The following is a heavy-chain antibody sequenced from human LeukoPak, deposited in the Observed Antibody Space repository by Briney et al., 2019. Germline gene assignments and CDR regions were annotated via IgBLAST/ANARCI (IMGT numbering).Heavy chain of an antibody. CDR2: ISAYNGNT. Sequence: ASVKVSCKASGYTFTSYGISWVRQAPGQGLEWMGWISAYNGNTNYAQKLQGRVTMTTDTSTSTAYMELRSLRSDDTAVYYCARVVEAYDFWSGYYEDPLDYWGQGTLVTVSS. D-gene: IGHD3-3*01. J-gene: IGHJ4*02. V-gene: IGHV1-18*01. CDR1: GYTFTSYG. CDR3: ARVVEAYDFWSGYYEDPLDY.